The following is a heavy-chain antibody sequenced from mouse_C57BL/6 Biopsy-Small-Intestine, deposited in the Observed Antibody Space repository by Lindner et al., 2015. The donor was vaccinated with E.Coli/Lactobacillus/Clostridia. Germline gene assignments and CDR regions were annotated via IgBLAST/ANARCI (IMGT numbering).Heavy chain of an antibody. J-gene: IGHJ1*03. V-gene: IGHV5-4*01. CDR1: GFTFSSYA. D-gene: IGHD1-1*01. CDR2: ISDGGSYT. CDR3: ARDGTGSSYWYFDV. Sequence: VQLQESGGGLVKPGGSLKLSCAASGFTFSSYAMSWVRQTPEKRLERVATISDGGSYTYYPDNVKGRFTISRDNAKNNLYLQMSHLKSEDTAMYYCARDGTGSSYWYFDVWGTGTTVTVSS.